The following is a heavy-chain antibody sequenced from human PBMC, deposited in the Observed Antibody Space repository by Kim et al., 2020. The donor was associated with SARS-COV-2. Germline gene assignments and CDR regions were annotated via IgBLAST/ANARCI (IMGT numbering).Heavy chain of an antibody. CDR1: GFTFSSYG. CDR2: VSYDGSDK. Sequence: GGSLRHSCAASGFTFSSYGMNWLRQVPGKGLEWVAHVSYDGSDKYYADSVKGRFTISKDFSRKTLYLQMNSLRAGDTALYYCAKASRSSISGHYYAMDV. CDR3: AKASRSSISGHYYAMDV. J-gene: IGHJ6*01. D-gene: IGHD6-19*01. V-gene: IGHV3-33*06.